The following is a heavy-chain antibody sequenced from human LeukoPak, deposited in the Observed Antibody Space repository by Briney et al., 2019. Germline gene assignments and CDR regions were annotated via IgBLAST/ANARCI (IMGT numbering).Heavy chain of an antibody. CDR1: GFSFSSYA. Sequence: GGSLRLSCAASGFSFSSYAMSWVRQAPGEGLEWVSAISGSGGSTYYADSVKGRFTISRDNSKNTLYLQMDSLRAEDTAVYYCAKKKGYNWNFVIGYFDYWGQGTLVTVSS. CDR2: ISGSGGST. CDR3: AKKKGYNWNFVIGYFDY. D-gene: IGHD1-7*01. V-gene: IGHV3-23*01. J-gene: IGHJ4*02.